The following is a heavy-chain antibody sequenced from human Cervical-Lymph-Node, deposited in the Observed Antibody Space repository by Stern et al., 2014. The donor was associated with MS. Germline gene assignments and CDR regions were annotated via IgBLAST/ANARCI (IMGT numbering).Heavy chain of an antibody. D-gene: IGHD3-16*01. Sequence: VQLEESGGGVVQPGKSLRLSCVASGFTFSGYGMHWVRQAPGKGLEWVAFIWSDGSNTSYADSVQGRFTIARDNLQNTLHLHMNNVTAADTARYYCARGRNVGVNYYFDYWGQGSLVTVSS. CDR1: GFTFSGYG. V-gene: IGHV3-33*01. CDR3: ARGRNVGVNYYFDY. J-gene: IGHJ4*02. CDR2: IWSDGSNT.